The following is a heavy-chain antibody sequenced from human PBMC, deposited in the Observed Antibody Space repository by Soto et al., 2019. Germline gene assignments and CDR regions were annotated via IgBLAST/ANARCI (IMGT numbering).Heavy chain of an antibody. CDR3: ARGLGYCTNGVCYKTYHFDY. CDR1: EITFSFSSYA. D-gene: IGHD2-8*01. Sequence: VGSLRLSCEASEITFSFSSYAMHWFRQSPGKGLEWVAVISTDGGNTHYADSVKGRFTISRDNAKNSLYLQMNSLRAEDTAVYYCARGLGYCTNGVCYKTYHFDYWGQATLVTAYS. J-gene: IGHJ4*02. CDR2: ISTDGGNT. V-gene: IGHV3-30*03.